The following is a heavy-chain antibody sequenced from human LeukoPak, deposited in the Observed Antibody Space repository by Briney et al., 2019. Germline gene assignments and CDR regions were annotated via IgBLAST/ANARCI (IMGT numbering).Heavy chain of an antibody. CDR2: IQSGGST. D-gene: IGHD2-21*02. CDR3: ARGTATSSQPFDY. J-gene: IGHJ4*02. CDR1: GFTVSSNF. Sequence: HPGGSLRLSCAASGFTVSSNFMTWVRQAPGKELEWVSVIQSGGSTYYADSVKGRFTISRDSSKNTLFLQMNSLTAEDTAVYYCARGTATSSQPFDYWGQGTMVTVSS. V-gene: IGHV3-66*01.